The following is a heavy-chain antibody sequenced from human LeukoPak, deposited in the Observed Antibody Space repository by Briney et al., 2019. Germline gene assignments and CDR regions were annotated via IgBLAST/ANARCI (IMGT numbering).Heavy chain of an antibody. J-gene: IGHJ4*02. D-gene: IGHD3-10*01. CDR1: GFTFSNAW. V-gene: IGHV3-15*01. Sequence: PGGSLRLSCAASGFTFSNAWMSWVRQAPGKGLEWVGRIKSKTDGGTTDYAAPVKGRFTISRDDSRNTLYPQMNSLKTEDTAVYYCTTDHGTMVRGTLLYWGQGTLVTVSS. CDR2: IKSKTDGGTT. CDR3: TTDHGTMVRGTLLY.